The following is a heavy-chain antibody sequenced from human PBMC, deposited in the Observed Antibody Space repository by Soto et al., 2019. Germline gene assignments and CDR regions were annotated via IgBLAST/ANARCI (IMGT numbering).Heavy chain of an antibody. CDR2: VNPIVRMS. Sequence: QVQLVQSGAEVKRPGSSVKVSCKASGDTFNFYSINWVRQAPGLGLEWMGRVNPIVRMSNYAQKFQGRVTMTADKSTSTAYMELSSLRSEDTAIYSGASIYGSGYRAFDYWGQGALVTVSS. D-gene: IGHD3-10*01. J-gene: IGHJ4*02. CDR3: ASIYGSGYRAFDY. CDR1: GDTFNFYS. V-gene: IGHV1-69*02.